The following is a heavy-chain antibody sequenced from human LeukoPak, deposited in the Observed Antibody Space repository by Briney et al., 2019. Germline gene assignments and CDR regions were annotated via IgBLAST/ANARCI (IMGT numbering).Heavy chain of an antibody. Sequence: PGGSLRVSCAASGFTFSSYAMSWVRQAPGKGLEWVSAISGSGGSTYYADSVKGRFTISRDNSKNTLYLQMNSLRAEDTAVYYCAKDSAGYSSGWYYWGQGTLVTVSS. CDR1: GFTFSSYA. V-gene: IGHV3-23*01. CDR2: ISGSGGST. D-gene: IGHD6-19*01. J-gene: IGHJ4*02. CDR3: AKDSAGYSSGWYY.